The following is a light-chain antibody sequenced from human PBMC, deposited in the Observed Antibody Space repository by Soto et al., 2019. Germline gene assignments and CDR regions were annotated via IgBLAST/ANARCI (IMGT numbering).Light chain of an antibody. J-gene: IGKJ1*01. CDR1: QGISNS. CDR2: LAS. CDR3: QQLTCFPTT. Sequence: DIQMTNSPSTLSATVKDRGTITCRASQGISNSLAWYHQKPGKAPNLLMYLASTLQSGVPPRFSGTGSGTNFTLTIISLQPEDFTPYYCQQLTCFPTTFGQGGKVDIK. V-gene: IGKV1-9*01.